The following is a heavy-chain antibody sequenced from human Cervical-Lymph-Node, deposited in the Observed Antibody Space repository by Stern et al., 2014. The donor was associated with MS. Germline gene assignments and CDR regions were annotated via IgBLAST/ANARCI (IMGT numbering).Heavy chain of an antibody. J-gene: IGHJ4*02. CDR1: GFKFSIYW. CDR3: ARQTTAWASDV. CDR2: IYPGDSET. Sequence: VQLVQSGAELIRPGESLKISCKGSGFKFSIYWIAWVRQMPGKGLEWMGIIYPGDSETRYNPSFQGQVTMSADKSTSPAYLQWSSLNASDTAMYFCARQTTAWASDVWGQGTLVTVSS. V-gene: IGHV5-51*01. D-gene: IGHD1-14*01.